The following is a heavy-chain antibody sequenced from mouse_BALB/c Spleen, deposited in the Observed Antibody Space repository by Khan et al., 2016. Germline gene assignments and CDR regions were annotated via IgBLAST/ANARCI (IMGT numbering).Heavy chain of an antibody. V-gene: IGHV5-17*02. J-gene: IGHJ4*01. CDR3: ARIYYGLYYAMDY. Sequence: EVELVESGGGLVQPGGSRKLSCVASGFTFSSFGMHWVRQAPDKGLEWVAYISGGSSTIFYADTVTGRFTISRDNPKNTLFLQMTSLRSEDTAMYFCARIYYGLYYAMDYWGQGTSVTVSS. CDR1: GFTFSSFG. CDR2: ISGGSSTI. D-gene: IGHD2-1*01.